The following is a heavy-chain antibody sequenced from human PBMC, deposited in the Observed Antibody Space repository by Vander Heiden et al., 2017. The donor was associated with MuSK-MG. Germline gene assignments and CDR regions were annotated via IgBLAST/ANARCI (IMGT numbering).Heavy chain of an antibody. CDR1: GGSISSSSYY. Sequence: QLQLQESGPGLVKPSETLSPTCTVSGGSISSSSYYGGWIRQPPGKGLEWIGSIYYSGSTYYNPSLKSRVTISVDTSKNQFSLKLSSVTAADTAVYYCARNAVIISSGWYYFDYWGQGTLVTVSS. CDR3: ARNAVIISSGWYYFDY. J-gene: IGHJ4*02. D-gene: IGHD6-19*01. V-gene: IGHV4-39*01. CDR2: IYYSGST.